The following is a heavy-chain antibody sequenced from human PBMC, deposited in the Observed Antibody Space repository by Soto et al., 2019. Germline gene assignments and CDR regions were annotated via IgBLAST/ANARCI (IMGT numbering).Heavy chain of an antibody. J-gene: IGHJ4*02. CDR1: GGTFSRHA. D-gene: IGHD3-22*01. CDR2: SIPIFGTA. CDR3: ARGWGYDSNDYYYAY. Sequence: QVQLVQSGAEVRKPGSSVKVSCKASGGTFSRHAISWVRQAPGQGLEWMGGSIPIFGTANHDQKFQGRVTIIADESTSTVYMELSSLRSEDTAMYYCARGWGYDSNDYYYAYWGQGTLVIVSS. V-gene: IGHV1-69*01.